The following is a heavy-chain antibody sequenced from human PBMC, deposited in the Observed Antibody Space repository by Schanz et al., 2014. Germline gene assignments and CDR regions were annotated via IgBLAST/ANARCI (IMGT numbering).Heavy chain of an antibody. V-gene: IGHV4-34*01. CDR2: INHSGST. D-gene: IGHD6-13*01. Sequence: QVQLQQWGAGLLKPSETLSLSCAVYSGSFSGYYWSWIRQPPGKGLEWIGEINHSGSTNYNPSLRSRVTISVDSSKNQFSLKLSCVTAADTAVYYCARGPDSTSADVTRGRRRYYFDYWGQGTLVTVSS. CDR3: ARGPDSTSADVTRGRRRYYFDY. CDR1: SGSFSGYY. J-gene: IGHJ4*02.